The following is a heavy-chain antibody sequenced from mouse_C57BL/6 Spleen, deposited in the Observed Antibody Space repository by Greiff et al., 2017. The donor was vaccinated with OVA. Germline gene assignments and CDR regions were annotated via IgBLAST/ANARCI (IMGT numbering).Heavy chain of an antibody. J-gene: IGHJ2*01. CDR1: GYTFTSYW. D-gene: IGHD3-2*02. Sequence: QVQLQQPGAELVMPGASVKLSCKASGYTFTSYWMHWVKQRPGQGLEWIGEIDPSDSYTNYNQKFKGKSTLTVDKSSSTAYMQLSSLTSEDSAVYYCARLPQAWYYFDYWGQGTTLTVSS. CDR3: ARLPQAWYYFDY. V-gene: IGHV1-69*01. CDR2: IDPSDSYT.